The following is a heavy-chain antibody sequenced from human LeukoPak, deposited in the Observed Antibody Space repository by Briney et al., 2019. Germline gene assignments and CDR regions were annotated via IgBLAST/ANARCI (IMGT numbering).Heavy chain of an antibody. CDR2: ISGSGGST. CDR1: GFTFSSYA. V-gene: IGHV3-23*01. CDR3: AKSLRFPNYFDY. Sequence: GGSLGLSCAASGFTFSSYAMSWVRQAPGKGLEWVSAISGSGGSTYYADSVKGRFTISRDNSKNTLYLQMNSLRAEDTAVYYCAKSLRFPNYFDYWGQGTLVTVSS. D-gene: IGHD4-17*01. J-gene: IGHJ4*02.